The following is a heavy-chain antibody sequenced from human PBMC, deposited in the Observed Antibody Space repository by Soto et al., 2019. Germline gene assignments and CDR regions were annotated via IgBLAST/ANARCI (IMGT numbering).Heavy chain of an antibody. Sequence: SCKASGGTFSSYAMSWVRQAPGTGLEWVSAISGSGGSTYYADSVKGRFTISRDNSKNTLFLQMNSLRAEDTALYYCASQYDYYDSSGYHWGQGTLVTVSS. CDR2: ISGSGGST. CDR1: GGTFSSYA. D-gene: IGHD3-22*01. CDR3: ASQYDYYDSSGYH. V-gene: IGHV3-23*01. J-gene: IGHJ4*02.